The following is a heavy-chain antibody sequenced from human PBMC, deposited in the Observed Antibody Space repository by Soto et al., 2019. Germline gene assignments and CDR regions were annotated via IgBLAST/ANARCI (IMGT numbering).Heavy chain of an antibody. CDR3: ARAFLNSYDSSGYLPY. CDR1: WYTFTSYS. CDR2: INAYNGNT. V-gene: IGHV1-18*01. Sequence: GGSVKVSCKASWYTFTSYSIHLGRQAPRQGLEWMGGINAYNGNTTYARKPQGRATMTTDTPTSTAYMELRSLRSDDTAVYYCARAFLNSYDSSGYLPYGGQGTLVTVPQ. J-gene: IGHJ4*02. D-gene: IGHD3-22*01.